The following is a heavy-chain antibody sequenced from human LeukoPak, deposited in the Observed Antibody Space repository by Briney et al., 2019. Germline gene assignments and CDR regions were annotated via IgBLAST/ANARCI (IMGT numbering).Heavy chain of an antibody. CDR2: ISYDGSNK. Sequence: GGSLRLSCAASGFTFSSYAMSWVRQAPGKGLEWVAVISYDGSNKYYADSVKGRFTISRDNSKNTLYLQMNSLRAEDTAVYYCAREYDSSGYYYGYWGQGTLVTVSS. CDR3: AREYDSSGYYYGY. D-gene: IGHD3-22*01. CDR1: GFTFSSYA. J-gene: IGHJ4*02. V-gene: IGHV3-30*03.